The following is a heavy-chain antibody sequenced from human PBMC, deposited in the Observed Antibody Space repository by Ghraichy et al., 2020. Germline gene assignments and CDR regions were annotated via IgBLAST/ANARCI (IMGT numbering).Heavy chain of an antibody. CDR3: ARDHDVPYYYGSGSYLSKSYYYYGMDV. Sequence: SETLSLTCTVSGGSISSGGYYWSWIRQHPGKGLEWIGYIYYSGSTYYNPSLKSRVTISVDTSKNQFSLKLSSVTAADTAVYYCARDHDVPYYYGSGSYLSKSYYYYGMDVWGQGTTVTVSS. D-gene: IGHD3-10*01. V-gene: IGHV4-31*03. J-gene: IGHJ6*02. CDR2: IYYSGST. CDR1: GGSISSGGYY.